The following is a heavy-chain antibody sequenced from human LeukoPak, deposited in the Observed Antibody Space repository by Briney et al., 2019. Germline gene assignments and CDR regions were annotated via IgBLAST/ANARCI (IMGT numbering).Heavy chain of an antibody. V-gene: IGHV4-59*01. D-gene: IGHD5-24*01. CDR3: ARGDGEVEMANY. J-gene: IGHJ4*02. CDR2: IYYSGST. Sequence: XPPXXXREXXGYIYYSGSTNYNPSLKSRVTISVDTSKNQFSLKLSSVTAADTAVYYCARGDGEVEMANYWGQGTLVTVSS.